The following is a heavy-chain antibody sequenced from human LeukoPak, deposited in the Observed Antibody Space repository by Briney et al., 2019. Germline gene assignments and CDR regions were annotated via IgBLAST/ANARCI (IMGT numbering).Heavy chain of an antibody. D-gene: IGHD3-22*01. V-gene: IGHV3-20*04. CDR1: GFTFSSYS. Sequence: GGSLRLSCAASGFTFSSYSMNWVRQAPGKGLEWVSGINWNGGSTGYADSVKGRFTISRDNAKNSLYLQMNSLRAEDTAVYYCARVATYYYDSSGSLRVHYFDYWGQGTLVTVSS. J-gene: IGHJ4*02. CDR3: ARVATYYYDSSGSLRVHYFDY. CDR2: INWNGGST.